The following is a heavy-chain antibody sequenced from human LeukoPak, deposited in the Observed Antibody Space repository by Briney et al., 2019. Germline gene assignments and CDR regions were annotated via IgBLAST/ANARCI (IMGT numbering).Heavy chain of an antibody. CDR2: IWCDGSNK. J-gene: IGHJ4*02. CDR3: ARDLWPSYYYGSGSYYIGY. V-gene: IGHV3-33*01. CDR1: GFTFSSYG. D-gene: IGHD3-10*01. Sequence: GGSLRLSCAASGFTFSSYGMHWVRQAPGKGLEWVAVIWCDGSNKYYADSVKGRFTISRDNSKNTLYLQMNSLRAEDTAVYYCARDLWPSYYYGSGSYYIGYWGRGTLVTVPS.